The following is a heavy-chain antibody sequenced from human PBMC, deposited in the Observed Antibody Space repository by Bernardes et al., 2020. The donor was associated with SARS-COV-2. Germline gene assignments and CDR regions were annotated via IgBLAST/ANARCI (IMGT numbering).Heavy chain of an antibody. D-gene: IGHD6-13*01. J-gene: IGHJ4*02. CDR1: GFTFSKAW. CDR3: TAGRFYSSSSYYYFDY. CDR2: MKSRLDGGTT. Sequence: GGSLRLSCAASGFTFSKAWMSWVRQAPGKGLELVGRMKSRLDGGTTDHAAPVKGRFTISRDDSKNTLYLQMNSLKTEDTAVYYCTAGRFYSSSSYYYFDYWGQGTLVTVSS. V-gene: IGHV3-15*01.